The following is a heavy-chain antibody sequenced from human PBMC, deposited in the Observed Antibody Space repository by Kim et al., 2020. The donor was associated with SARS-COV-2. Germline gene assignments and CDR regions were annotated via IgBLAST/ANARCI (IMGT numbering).Heavy chain of an antibody. D-gene: IGHD2-2*02. Sequence: GGSLRLSCAASGFTFSSYGMHWVRQAPGKGLEWVAVIWYDGSNKYYADSVKGRFTISRDNSKNTLYLQMNSLRAEDTAVYYCARDPSYCSSTSCYTFWFDPWGQGTLVTVSS. CDR3: ARDPSYCSSTSCYTFWFDP. CDR2: IWYDGSNK. V-gene: IGHV3-33*01. CDR1: GFTFSSYG. J-gene: IGHJ5*02.